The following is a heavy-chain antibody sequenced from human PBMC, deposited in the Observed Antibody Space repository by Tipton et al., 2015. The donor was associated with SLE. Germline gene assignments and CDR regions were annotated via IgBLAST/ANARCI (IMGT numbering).Heavy chain of an antibody. Sequence: TLSLTCTVSGGSISSYYWSWIRQPPGKGLEWIGRIYTSGSTNYNPSLKSRVTISVDTSKNQFSLKLSSVTAADTAVYYCAREYDILTGSFDYWGQGTLVTVSS. J-gene: IGHJ4*02. CDR3: AREYDILTGSFDY. CDR1: GGSISSYY. D-gene: IGHD3-9*01. CDR2: IYTSGST. V-gene: IGHV4-4*08.